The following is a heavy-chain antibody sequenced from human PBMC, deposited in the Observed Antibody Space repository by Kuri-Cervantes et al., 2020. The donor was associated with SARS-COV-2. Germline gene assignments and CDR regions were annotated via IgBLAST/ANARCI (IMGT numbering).Heavy chain of an antibody. V-gene: IGHV5-51*01. CDR1: GYSFTSYW. Sequence: KVSCKGSGYSFTSYWIGWVRQMPGKGLEWMGIIYPGDSDTRYNPSFQGQVAISADRSISTAYLQWSSLMASDTAMYYCARSTWGSYFDFWGQGTLVTVSS. CDR3: ARSTWGSYFDF. D-gene: IGHD3-16*01. CDR2: IYPGDSDT. J-gene: IGHJ4*02.